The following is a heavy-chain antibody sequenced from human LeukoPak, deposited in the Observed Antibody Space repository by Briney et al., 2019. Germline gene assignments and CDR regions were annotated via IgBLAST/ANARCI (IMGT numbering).Heavy chain of an antibody. CDR1: GGSISSHY. D-gene: IGHD6-13*01. J-gene: IGHJ4*02. Sequence: SETLSLTCTVSGGSISSHYWSWIRQPPGKGLEWIGYIHYTGSTNNNPSLKSRVTISVDTSKNQFSLKLSSVAAADTAVYYCARGLVNSSWYYDYWGQGTLVTVXS. CDR3: ARGLVNSSWYYDY. V-gene: IGHV4-59*11. CDR2: IHYTGST.